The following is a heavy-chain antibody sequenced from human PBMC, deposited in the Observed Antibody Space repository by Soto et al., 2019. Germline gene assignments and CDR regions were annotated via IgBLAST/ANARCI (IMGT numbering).Heavy chain of an antibody. CDR1: GFTFSSYG. Sequence: GGSLRLSCAASGFTFSSYGMHWVRQAPGKGLEWVAVIWYDGSNKYYADSVKGRFTISRDNSKNTLYLQMNSLRAEDTAVYYCARDPRRGNVEQLVGWFDPWGQGTLVTVSS. CDR2: IWYDGSNK. J-gene: IGHJ5*02. CDR3: ARDPRRGNVEQLVGWFDP. V-gene: IGHV3-33*01. D-gene: IGHD6-6*01.